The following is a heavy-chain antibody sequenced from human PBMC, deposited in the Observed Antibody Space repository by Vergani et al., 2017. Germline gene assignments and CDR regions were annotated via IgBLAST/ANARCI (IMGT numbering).Heavy chain of an antibody. CDR1: GFTFSSYS. V-gene: IGHV3-48*01. Sequence: EVQLVESGGNLVQPGGSLRLFCAASGFTFSSYSMNWVRQAPGKGLEWVSYISPSSTTIYYADFVKGRFTISRDHVKNSLYLQMNSLRAEDTAVYYWSIVPNGGYMDFWGKGTTVTVSS. J-gene: IGHJ6*03. D-gene: IGHD3-10*01. CDR2: ISPSSTTI. CDR3: SIVPNGGYMDF.